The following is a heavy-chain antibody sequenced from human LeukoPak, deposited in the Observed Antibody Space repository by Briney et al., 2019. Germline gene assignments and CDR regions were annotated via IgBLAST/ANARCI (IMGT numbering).Heavy chain of an antibody. CDR1: GYTFTGYY. CDR3: VREYSSGWYRRGGYFDY. J-gene: IGHJ4*02. V-gene: IGHV1-18*04. Sequence: SVKVSCKASGYTFTGYYMHWVRQAPGQGLEWMGWISAYNDDTNYAQKLQGRVTMTTDTSTSTAYMELRSLRSDDTAVYFCVREYSSGWYRRGGYFDYWGQGTLVTVSS. D-gene: IGHD6-19*01. CDR2: ISAYNDDT.